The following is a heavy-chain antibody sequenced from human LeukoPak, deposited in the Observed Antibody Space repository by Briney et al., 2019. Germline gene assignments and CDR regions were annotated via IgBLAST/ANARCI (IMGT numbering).Heavy chain of an antibody. CDR3: AKLGPNSGYDKSTLNY. CDR2: ISYDGSNK. J-gene: IGHJ4*02. Sequence: PGGSLRLSCAASGFTFRNYVIHWVRQAPGKGLEWVAVISYDGSNKYYADSVKGRFTISRDNSKNTLYLQMNSLRAEDTAVYYCAKLGPNSGYDKSTLNYWGQGTLVTVSS. V-gene: IGHV3-30*18. CDR1: GFTFRNYV. D-gene: IGHD5-12*01.